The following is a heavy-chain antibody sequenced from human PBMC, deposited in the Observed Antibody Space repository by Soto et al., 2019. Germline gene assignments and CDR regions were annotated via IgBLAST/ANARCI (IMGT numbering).Heavy chain of an antibody. CDR2: INHSGST. V-gene: IGHV4-34*01. CDR3: ARAIVVVVAAGRFDP. CDR1: GGSFSGYY. J-gene: IGHJ5*02. D-gene: IGHD2-15*01. Sequence: PSETLSLTCAVYGGSFSGYYWSWIRQPPGKGLEWIGEINHSGSTNYNPSLKSRVTISVDTSKNQFSLKLSSVTAADTAVYYCARAIVVVVAAGRFDPWGQGTLVTVSS.